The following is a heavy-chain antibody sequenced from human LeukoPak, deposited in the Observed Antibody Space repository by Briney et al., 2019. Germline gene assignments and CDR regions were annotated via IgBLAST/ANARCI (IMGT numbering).Heavy chain of an antibody. CDR2: ISYDENNE. V-gene: IGHV3-30*01. Sequence: SGGSLRLSCAASGVTFSDFAMHWVRQAPGKGLEWLALISYDENNEFYADSVKGRFTISRDNSTDTLYLQLYSLSVKDTAVYYCARDRGDYSSTTGYCNGPPDYWGQGTLVTVSS. CDR1: GVTFSDFA. CDR3: ARDRGDYSSTTGYCNGPPDY. J-gene: IGHJ4*02. D-gene: IGHD3-9*01.